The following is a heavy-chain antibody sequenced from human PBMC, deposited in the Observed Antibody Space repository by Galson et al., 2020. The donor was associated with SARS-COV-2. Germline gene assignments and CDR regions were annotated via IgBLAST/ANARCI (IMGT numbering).Heavy chain of an antibody. Sequence: GGSLRLSCAASGFTFSSYDMHWVRQATGKGLEWVSAIGTAGDTYYPGSVKGRFTISRENAKNSLYLQMNSLRAGDTAVYYCARGAYPYYHYYYMDVWGEGTTVTVS. J-gene: IGHJ6*03. CDR2: IGTAGDT. D-gene: IGHD3-16*01. CDR1: GFTFSSYD. CDR3: ARGAYPYYHYYYMDV. V-gene: IGHV3-13*01.